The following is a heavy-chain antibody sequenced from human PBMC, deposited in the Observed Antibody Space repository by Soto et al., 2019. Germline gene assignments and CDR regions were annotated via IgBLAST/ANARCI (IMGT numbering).Heavy chain of an antibody. CDR2: IYYSGST. CDR1: GGSISSSSYY. J-gene: IGHJ4*02. CDR3: ARHTYYDFWSGYYS. Sequence: QLQLQESGPGLVKPSETLSLTCTVSGGSISSSSYYWGWIRQPPGKGLEWIGSIYYSGSTYYNPSLKSRVTISVDTSKNQFSLKLSSVTAADTAVYYCARHTYYDFWSGYYSWGQGTLVTVSS. D-gene: IGHD3-3*01. V-gene: IGHV4-39*01.